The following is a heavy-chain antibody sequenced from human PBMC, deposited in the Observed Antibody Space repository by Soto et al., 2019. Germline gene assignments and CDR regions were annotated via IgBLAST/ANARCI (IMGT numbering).Heavy chain of an antibody. Sequence: SETLSLTCAVYGGSFSGYYWSWIRQPPGKGLEWIGEINHSGSTNYNPSLKSRLIISVDTSKSQFSLKLSSVTAADTAVYYCAREVHDSSGYETPFDYWGQGTLVTVSS. V-gene: IGHV4-34*01. D-gene: IGHD3-22*01. CDR3: AREVHDSSGYETPFDY. CDR2: INHSGST. CDR1: GGSFSGYY. J-gene: IGHJ4*02.